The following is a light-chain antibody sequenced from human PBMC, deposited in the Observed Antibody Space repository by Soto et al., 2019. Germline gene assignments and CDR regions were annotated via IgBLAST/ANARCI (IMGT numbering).Light chain of an antibody. V-gene: IGKV1-5*03. Sequence: DIQMTQSPSTLYASVGDRVTITCRASQSISTWLAWYQQKPGKAPKLLIYKASSLASGVPSRFSGSGSGTEFTLTISILQPDDCATYYCQQYHSYPYTFGQGTKLEIK. J-gene: IGKJ2*01. CDR3: QQYHSYPYT. CDR1: QSISTW. CDR2: KAS.